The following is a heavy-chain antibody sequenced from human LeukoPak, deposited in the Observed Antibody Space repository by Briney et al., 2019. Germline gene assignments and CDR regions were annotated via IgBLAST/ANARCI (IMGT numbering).Heavy chain of an antibody. CDR1: GYIFTSFG. Sequence: ASVKVSCKASGYIFTSFGISWVRQAPGQGLEWMGWISGYNGTTNYAQNLQGRVTMTTDTSTSTAYMELRSLRSDDTAVYFCARDPIRYFDWSSPGDAFDIWGQGTMVTVSS. V-gene: IGHV1-18*01. J-gene: IGHJ3*02. CDR3: ARDPIRYFDWSSPGDAFDI. CDR2: ISGYNGTT. D-gene: IGHD3-9*01.